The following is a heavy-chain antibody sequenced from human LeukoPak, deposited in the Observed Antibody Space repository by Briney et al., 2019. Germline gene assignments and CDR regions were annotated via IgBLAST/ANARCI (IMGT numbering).Heavy chain of an antibody. D-gene: IGHD5-18*01. CDR2: MNPNSGNT. CDR3: ARVKRNTAMVMSY. CDR1: GYTFTSYD. V-gene: IGHV1-8*01. J-gene: IGHJ4*02. Sequence: ASVKVSCKASGYTFTSYDINWVRQATGQRLERMGWMNPNSGNTGYAQKFQGRVTMTRNTSISTAYMELSSLRSEDTAVYYCARVKRNTAMVMSYWGLGTLVTVSS.